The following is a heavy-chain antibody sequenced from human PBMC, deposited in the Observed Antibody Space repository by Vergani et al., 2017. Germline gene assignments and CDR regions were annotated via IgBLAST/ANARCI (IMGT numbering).Heavy chain of an antibody. V-gene: IGHV3-66*02. J-gene: IGHJ6*02. CDR1: GFTVSSNY. CDR3: ARDRATVTTFDYYYGMDV. Sequence: EVQLVESGGGLVQPGGSLRLSCAASGFTVSSNYMSWVRQAPGKGLEWVSVIYSGGSTYYADSVKGRFTISRDNSKNTLYLQMNSLRADDTAVYYCARDRATVTTFDYYYGMDVWGQGTTVTVSS. D-gene: IGHD4-17*01. CDR2: IYSGGST.